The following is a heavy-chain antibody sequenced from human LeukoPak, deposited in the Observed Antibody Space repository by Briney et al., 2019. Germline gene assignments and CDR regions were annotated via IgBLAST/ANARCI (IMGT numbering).Heavy chain of an antibody. V-gene: IGHV6-1*01. CDR3: ARSYYYDSSGYFQGLVSGAFDI. Sequence: SQTLSLTCAISGDSVSSNSAAWNWIRQSPSRGLEWLGRTYYRSKWCNDYAVSVKSRITINPDTSKNQFSLQLNSVTPEDTAVYYCARSYYYDSSGYFQGLVSGAFDIWGQGTMVTVSS. CDR1: GDSVSSNSAA. D-gene: IGHD3-22*01. CDR2: TYYRSKWCN. J-gene: IGHJ3*02.